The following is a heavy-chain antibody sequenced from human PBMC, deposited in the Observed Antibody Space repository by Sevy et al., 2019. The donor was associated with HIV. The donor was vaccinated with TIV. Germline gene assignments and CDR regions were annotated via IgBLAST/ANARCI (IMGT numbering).Heavy chain of an antibody. V-gene: IGHV4-30-2*01. CDR3: ARAGYYDSSGPDGHDAFDI. J-gene: IGHJ3*02. CDR2: IYHSGST. D-gene: IGHD3-22*01. CDR1: GGSISSGGYS. Sequence: SETLSLTCAVSGGSISSGGYSWSWIRQPPGKGLEWIGYIYHSGSTYYNPSLKSRVTISVDRSKNQFSLKLSSVTAAETPVYYCARAGYYDSSGPDGHDAFDIWGQGTMVTVSS.